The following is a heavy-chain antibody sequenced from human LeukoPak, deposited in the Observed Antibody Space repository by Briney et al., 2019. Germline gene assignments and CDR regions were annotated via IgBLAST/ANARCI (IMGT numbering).Heavy chain of an antibody. CDR3: ARVVRVVPAANALRVGFDP. J-gene: IGHJ5*02. D-gene: IGHD2-2*01. V-gene: IGHV1-2*02. Sequence: ASVKVSCKASGYTFTGYYMHWVRQAPGQGLEWMGWINPNSGGTNYAQKFQGRVTMTRDASISTAYMELSRLRSDDTAVYYCARVVRVVPAANALRVGFDPWGQGTLVTVSS. CDR2: INPNSGGT. CDR1: GYTFTGYY.